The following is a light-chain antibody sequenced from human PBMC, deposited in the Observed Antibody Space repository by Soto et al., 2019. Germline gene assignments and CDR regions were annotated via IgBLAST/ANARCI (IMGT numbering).Light chain of an antibody. CDR2: GAF. V-gene: IGKV3-20*01. CDR1: QSVSSSY. CDR3: QQHETLIN. J-gene: IGKJ5*01. Sequence: ELVMPPSPATLSLSSGERAPLSVIASQSVSSSYFAWYQHKPGQGPRLLIYGAFTRATGIPDRFSGSGSGTDSTLTISRLEPEDFEVYYCQQHETLINFGKGPRLELK.